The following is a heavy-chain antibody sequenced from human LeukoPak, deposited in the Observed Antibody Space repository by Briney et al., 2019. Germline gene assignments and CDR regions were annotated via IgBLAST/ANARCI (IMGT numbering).Heavy chain of an antibody. Sequence: PSETLSLTCTVSGGSISSSSYYWGWIRQPPGKGLEWIGSIYYSGSTYYNPSLKSRVTISVDTSKNQFSLKLSSVTAADTAVYYCARHGRVGRAAAVDHDYWGQGTLVTVSS. J-gene: IGHJ4*02. V-gene: IGHV4-39*01. CDR3: ARHGRVGRAAAVDHDY. CDR2: IYYSGST. D-gene: IGHD6-13*01. CDR1: GGSISSSSYY.